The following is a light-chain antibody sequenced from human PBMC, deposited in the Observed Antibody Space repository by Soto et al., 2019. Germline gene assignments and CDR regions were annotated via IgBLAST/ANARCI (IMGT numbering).Light chain of an antibody. CDR1: SSNIGAGYD. CDR2: GNT. V-gene: IGLV1-40*01. J-gene: IGLJ3*02. Sequence: QSVLTQPPSVSGAPGQRVTISCTGSSSNIGAGYDVHWYQQLPGTAPKLLIYGNTNRPSGVPDRFSGSKSGTSASLAITGLQAEDEAEYYCQYVDSSLSGVFGGGTKLTVL. CDR3: QYVDSSLSGV.